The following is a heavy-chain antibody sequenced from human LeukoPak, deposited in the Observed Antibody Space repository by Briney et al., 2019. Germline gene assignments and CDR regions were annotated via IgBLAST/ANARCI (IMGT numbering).Heavy chain of an antibody. D-gene: IGHD3-3*01. J-gene: IGHJ4*02. CDR1: GFTFSSYA. CDR2: IYSGGST. CDR3: ARAYDFWSGYYYFDY. Sequence: PGGSLRLSCAASGFTFSSYAMSWVRQAPGKGLEWVSVIYSGGSTYYAESVKGRFTISRHNSKNTLYLQMNSLRAEDTAVYYCARAYDFWSGYYYFDYWGQGTLVTVSS. V-gene: IGHV3-53*04.